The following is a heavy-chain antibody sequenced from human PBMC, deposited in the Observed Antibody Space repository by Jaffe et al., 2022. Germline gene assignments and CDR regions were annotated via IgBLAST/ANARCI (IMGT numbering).Heavy chain of an antibody. CDR3: ARAGCSSTSCYEFDY. CDR2: IYYSGST. J-gene: IGHJ4*02. CDR1: GGSISSYY. V-gene: IGHV4-59*01. Sequence: QVQLQESGPGLVKPSETLSLTCTVSGGSISSYYWSWIRQPPGKGLEWIGYIYYSGSTNYNPSLKSRVTISVDTSKNQFSLKLSSVTAADTAVYYCARAGCSSTSCYEFDYWGQGTLVTVSS. D-gene: IGHD2-2*01.